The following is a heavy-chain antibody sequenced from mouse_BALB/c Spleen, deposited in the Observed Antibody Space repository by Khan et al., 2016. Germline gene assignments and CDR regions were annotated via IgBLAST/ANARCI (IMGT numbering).Heavy chain of an antibody. CDR3: ARSYGSSYAMDY. J-gene: IGHJ4*01. CDR1: GYSITSDYA. Sequence: EVQLQESGPGLVKPSQSLSLTCTVTGYSITSDYAWNWIRQFPGNKLEWMGYISYSGSTSYNPSLKSRISITRDTSKNQFFLQLNSVTTDATATYYCARSYGSSYAMDYWGQGTSVTVSS. V-gene: IGHV3-2*02. CDR2: ISYSGST. D-gene: IGHD1-1*01.